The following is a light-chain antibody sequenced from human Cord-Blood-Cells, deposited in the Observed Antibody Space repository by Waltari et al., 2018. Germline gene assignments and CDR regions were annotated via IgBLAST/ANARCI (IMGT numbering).Light chain of an antibody. V-gene: IGKV1-5*01. CDR2: DAS. J-gene: IGKJ4*01. CDR1: QIISSS. CDR3: QQYNSYLLT. Sequence: DILMTHSPSTLSASVGDRVTITCRASQIISSSLAWYQQKPGKAPKLLIYDASSLESGVPSRFSGSGSGTEFTLTISSLQPDDCATYYCQQYNSYLLTFGGGTKVEIK.